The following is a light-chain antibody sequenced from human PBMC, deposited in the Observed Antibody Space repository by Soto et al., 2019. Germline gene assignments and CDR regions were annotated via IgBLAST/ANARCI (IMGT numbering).Light chain of an antibody. V-gene: IGLV4-69*01. J-gene: IGLJ3*02. CDR2: LKSDGSH. CDR1: SGHSSYA. Sequence: LVLTQSPSASASLGASVKLTCTLSSGHSSYAIAWHQQQPEKGPRYLMKLKSDGSHSRGDGIPDRFSGSSSGAERYLTISSLQSEDEADYYCQTWGTGIRVFGGGTKLTVL. CDR3: QTWGTGIRV.